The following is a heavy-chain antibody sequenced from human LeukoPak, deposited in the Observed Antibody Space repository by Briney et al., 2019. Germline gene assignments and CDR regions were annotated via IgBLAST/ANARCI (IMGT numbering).Heavy chain of an antibody. CDR2: IKQDGSEK. V-gene: IGHV3-7*01. CDR3: ARDEYSGSYYPDY. CDR1: GFTFSSYW. Sequence: GGSLRLSCAASGFTFSSYWMSWVRQAPGKGLEWVANIKQDGSEKYYVDSVKGRFTISRDNAKNSLYLQMNSLRAEDTAVYYCARDEYSGSYYPDYWGQGTLVTVSS. D-gene: IGHD1-26*01. J-gene: IGHJ4*02.